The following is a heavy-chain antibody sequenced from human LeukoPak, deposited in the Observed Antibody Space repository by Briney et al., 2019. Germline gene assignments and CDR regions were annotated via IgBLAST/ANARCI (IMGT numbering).Heavy chain of an antibody. D-gene: IGHD5-18*01. J-gene: IGHJ3*01. CDR1: GGSISSYY. CDR2: IYYSGST. V-gene: IGHV4-59*01. CDR3: ARDRGYSYGYDAFDV. Sequence: SETLSLTCTLSGGSISSYYWSWIRQLPGKGLERIGYIYYSGSTNYNPSLKSRVTISVATSKNQFSLKLSSVTAADTAVYYCARDRGYSYGYDAFDVWGQGTMVTVSS.